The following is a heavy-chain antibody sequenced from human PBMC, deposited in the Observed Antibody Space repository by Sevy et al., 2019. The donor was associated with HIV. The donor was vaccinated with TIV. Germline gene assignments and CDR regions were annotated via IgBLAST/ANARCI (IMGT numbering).Heavy chain of an antibody. D-gene: IGHD3-10*01. J-gene: IGHJ6*02. CDR1: GGSFSGYY. CDR2: INHSGST. CDR3: ARGRMVRGVIGSYYYYYGMDV. Sequence: SETLSLTCAVYGGSFSGYYWSWIRQPPGKGLEWIGEINHSGSTNYNPSLKSRVTISVDTSKNQFSLKLSSVTAADTAVYYCARGRMVRGVIGSYYYYYGMDVWGQGTTVTVSS. V-gene: IGHV4-34*01.